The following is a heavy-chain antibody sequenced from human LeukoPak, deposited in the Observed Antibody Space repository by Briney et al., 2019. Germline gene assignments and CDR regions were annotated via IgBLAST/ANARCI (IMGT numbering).Heavy chain of an antibody. J-gene: IGHJ4*02. V-gene: IGHV4-34*01. D-gene: IGHD3-22*01. CDR2: IDHGGRT. CDR1: GGSFSGYY. Sequence: PSETLSLTCAVYGGSFSGYYWTWIRQPPGKGLQWIAEIDHGGRTNYDPSLKSRVTMSVDTSKNQFSLKLTSVTAADTAVYYCARYYFDTSGSKPYEYWGQGTLVTVSS. CDR3: ARYYFDTSGSKPYEY.